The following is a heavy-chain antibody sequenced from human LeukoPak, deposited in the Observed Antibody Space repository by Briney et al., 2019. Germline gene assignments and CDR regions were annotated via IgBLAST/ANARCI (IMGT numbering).Heavy chain of an antibody. D-gene: IGHD3-9*01. CDR3: ARGQDYDILQPGYYYGMDV. V-gene: IGHV3-53*01. CDR2: IYGGGST. CDR1: GFTVSSNY. J-gene: IGHJ6*02. Sequence: GGSLRLSCAASGFTVSSNYMSWVRQAPGKGLEWVSVIYGGGSTYYADSVKGRFTISRDNSKNTLYLQMNSLRAEDTAVYYCARGQDYDILQPGYYYGMDVWGQGTTVTVSS.